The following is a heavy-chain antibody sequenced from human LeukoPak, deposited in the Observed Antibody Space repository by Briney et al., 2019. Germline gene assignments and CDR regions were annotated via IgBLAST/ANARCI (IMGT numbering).Heavy chain of an antibody. CDR1: GYTFTSYG. V-gene: IGHV1-18*01. Sequence: ASVKVSFKASGYTFTSYGISWVRQAPGQGLEWMGWISAYNGNTNYAQKLQGRITMTTDTSTSTAYMELRSLRSDDPAVYYCARDPGSSYYDSSGYSPAGYYYYGMDVWGQGTTVTVSS. D-gene: IGHD3-22*01. J-gene: IGHJ6*02. CDR2: ISAYNGNT. CDR3: ARDPGSSYYDSSGYSPAGYYYYGMDV.